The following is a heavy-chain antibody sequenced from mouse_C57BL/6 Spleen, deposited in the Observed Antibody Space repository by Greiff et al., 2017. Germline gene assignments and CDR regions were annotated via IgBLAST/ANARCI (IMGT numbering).Heavy chain of an antibody. CDR3: ASPDGYLDY. V-gene: IGHV1-53*01. D-gene: IGHD2-3*01. CDR1: GYTFTGYW. Sequence: QVQLQQPGTELVKPGASVKLSCKASGYTFTGYWMHWVKQRPGQGLEWIGNVKPSNGGTDYNERFKSKATLTVDNSSSTAYMQLSSLTSEDSAVYCCASPDGYLDYWGQGTTLTVSS. J-gene: IGHJ2*01. CDR2: VKPSNGGT.